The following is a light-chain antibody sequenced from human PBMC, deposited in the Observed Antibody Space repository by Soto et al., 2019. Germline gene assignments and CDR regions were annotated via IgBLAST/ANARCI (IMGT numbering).Light chain of an antibody. J-gene: IGKJ4*01. CDR1: QSVSSN. V-gene: IGKV3-15*01. CDR2: GAS. CDR3: QQYNNWPPLT. Sequence: EIVMTQSPATLSVSPGERAPLSCRASQSVSSNLAWYQQKPGQAPRLLIYGASTRATGIQARFSGCGSGTEFTLTISSLQSEDFAVYYCQQYNNWPPLTFGGGTKVEIK.